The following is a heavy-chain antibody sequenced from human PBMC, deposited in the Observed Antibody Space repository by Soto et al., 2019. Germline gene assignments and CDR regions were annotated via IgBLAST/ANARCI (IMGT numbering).Heavy chain of an antibody. D-gene: IGHD2-15*01. CDR1: GGSISSSSYY. CDR2: IYYSGST. J-gene: IGHJ4*02. CDR3: ASPYLYCSGVSCFDY. Sequence: QLQLQESGPGLVKPSETLSLTCTVSGGSISSSSYYWGWIRQPPGKGLEWIGSIYYSGSTYYNPSLERRVTISVDTSKNQFSLKLSSVTAADTAVYYCASPYLYCSGVSCFDYWGQGTLVTVSS. V-gene: IGHV4-39*01.